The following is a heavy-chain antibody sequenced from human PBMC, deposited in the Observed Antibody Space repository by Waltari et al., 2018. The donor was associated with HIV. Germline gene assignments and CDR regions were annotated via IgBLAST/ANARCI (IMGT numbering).Heavy chain of an antibody. D-gene: IGHD3-22*01. CDR3: AREYFYESSGYYYRSTFDY. V-gene: IGHV3-7*01. CDR1: GFTFSSHW. CDR2: IKPDGSET. Sequence: EVQLVESGGGLVQPGESLRLSCAASGFTFSSHWMSWVRQAPGKGLEGVAKIKPDGSETYYVDSVKGRFTISRDNAKTSLYLQMNSLRAEDTAVYFCAREYFYESSGYYYRSTFDYWGQGTLVTVSS. J-gene: IGHJ4*02.